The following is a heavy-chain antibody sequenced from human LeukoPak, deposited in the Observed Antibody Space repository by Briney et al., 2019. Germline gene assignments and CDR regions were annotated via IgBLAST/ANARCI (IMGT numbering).Heavy chain of an antibody. D-gene: IGHD2-15*01. CDR2: IYDSGST. V-gene: IGHV4-4*02. CDR3: ARDCSGGSCYGAFDI. Sequence: SETLSLTCAVSGGSISGSNWWSWVRQPPGKGLEWIGYIYDSGSTYYNPSLKSRITISVDTSENRFSLKLSSVTATDTAVYYCARDCSGGSCYGAFDIWGQGTMVTVSS. J-gene: IGHJ3*02. CDR1: GGSISGSNW.